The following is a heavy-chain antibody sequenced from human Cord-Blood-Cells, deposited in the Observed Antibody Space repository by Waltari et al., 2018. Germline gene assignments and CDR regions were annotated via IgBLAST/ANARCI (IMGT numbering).Heavy chain of an antibody. CDR2: INPNSGGK. CDR3: ARETLYCSSTSCYSYYYGMDV. D-gene: IGHD2-2*01. CDR1: GYTFTGYY. V-gene: IGHV1-2*04. J-gene: IGHJ6*02. Sequence: QVQLVQSGAEVKKPGASVKVSCRASGYTFTGYYMHWVRQATGQGLEWMGWINPNSGGKNYAQKFQGWVTMTRDTSISTAYMELSRLRSDDTAVYYCARETLYCSSTSCYSYYYGMDVWGQGTTVTVSS.